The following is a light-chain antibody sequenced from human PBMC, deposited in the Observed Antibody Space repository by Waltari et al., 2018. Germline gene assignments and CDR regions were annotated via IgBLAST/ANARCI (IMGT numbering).Light chain of an antibody. CDR2: GAS. CDR3: QHYVRLPVT. CDR1: QSVSRS. Sequence: EIVLTQSPGTLSLFPGERATLSCRASQSVSRSLAWYQQKPGQAPRLLIYGASSRATGVPDRVSGSGSGTEFSLTISRLEPEDFAVYYCQHYVRLPVTFGQGTKVEIK. V-gene: IGKV3-20*01. J-gene: IGKJ1*01.